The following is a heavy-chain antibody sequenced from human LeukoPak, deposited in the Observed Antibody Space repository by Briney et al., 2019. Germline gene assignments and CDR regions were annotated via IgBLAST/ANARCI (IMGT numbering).Heavy chain of an antibody. Sequence: GGSLRLSCAASGFTFSDHYMSWIRQAPGKGLEWVSYISHTGTTMYYADSVKGRFTLSRDNARNSLYLQMNSLRAEDTAVYYCARGHWGLDSWGQGTLVTVSS. D-gene: IGHD7-27*01. CDR1: GFTFSDHY. CDR2: ISHTGTTM. J-gene: IGHJ4*02. V-gene: IGHV3-11*04. CDR3: ARGHWGLDS.